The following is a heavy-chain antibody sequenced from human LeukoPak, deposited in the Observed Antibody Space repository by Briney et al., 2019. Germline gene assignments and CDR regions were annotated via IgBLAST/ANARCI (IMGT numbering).Heavy chain of an antibody. J-gene: IGHJ6*03. Sequence: ASVKVSCKASGYTFTGYYMHWVRQAPGQGLEWMGWINPNSGGTNYAQKFQGRVTMTRDTSISTAYMELSRLRSDDTAVYYCASTIAVAGTVSYYMGVWGKGTTVTVSS. CDR1: GYTFTGYY. CDR2: INPNSGGT. V-gene: IGHV1-2*02. CDR3: ASTIAVAGTVSYYMGV. D-gene: IGHD6-19*01.